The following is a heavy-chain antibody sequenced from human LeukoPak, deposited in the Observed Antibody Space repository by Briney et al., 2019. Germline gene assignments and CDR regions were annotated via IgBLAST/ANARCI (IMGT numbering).Heavy chain of an antibody. V-gene: IGHV3-66*01. CDR1: GFTVSSNY. J-gene: IGHJ4*02. D-gene: IGHD5-24*01. CDR3: ARDMSRSWLFDY. Sequence: GGSLRLSCAASGFTVSSNYMSWVRQAPGKGLEWVSVIYSGGSTYYADSVKGRFTISRDNSKNTLYLQMNSLRAEDTAVYYCARDMSRSWLFDYWGQGTLVTVSS. CDR2: IYSGGST.